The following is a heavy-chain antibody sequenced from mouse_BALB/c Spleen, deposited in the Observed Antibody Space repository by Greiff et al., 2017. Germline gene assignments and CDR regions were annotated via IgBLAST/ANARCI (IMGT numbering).Heavy chain of an antibody. CDR2: IWSGGST. J-gene: IGHJ4*01. Sequence: VQLKQSGPGLVQPSQSLSITCTVSGFSLTSYGVHWVRQSPGKGLEWLGVIWSGGSTDYNAAFISRLSISKDNSKSQVFFKMNSLQANDTAIYYCARNDYYGNYDAMDYWGQGTSVTVSS. D-gene: IGHD2-1*01. V-gene: IGHV2-2*02. CDR3: ARNDYYGNYDAMDY. CDR1: GFSLTSYG.